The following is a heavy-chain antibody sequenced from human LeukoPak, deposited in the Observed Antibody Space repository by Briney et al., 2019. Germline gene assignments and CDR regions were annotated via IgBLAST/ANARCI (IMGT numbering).Heavy chain of an antibody. Sequence: PGGSLRLSCAASGFTFSSYAMSWVRQAPGKGLEWVSAISGSGGSTYYADSVKGRFTISRDNSKSTLYLQMNSLRAEDTGVYYCAARYYDFWSGYYTDGYYYYMDVWGKGTTVTVSS. CDR3: AARYYDFWSGYYTDGYYYYMDV. CDR1: GFTFSSYA. D-gene: IGHD3-3*01. V-gene: IGHV3-23*01. CDR2: ISGSGGST. J-gene: IGHJ6*03.